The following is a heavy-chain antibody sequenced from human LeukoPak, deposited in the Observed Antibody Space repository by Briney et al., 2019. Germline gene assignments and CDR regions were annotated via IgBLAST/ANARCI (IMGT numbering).Heavy chain of an antibody. CDR2: INPSGGGT. J-gene: IGHJ4*02. Sequence: ASVTASCKASGYTFTSKCMHWVRQAPGQGLEWMGFINPSGGGTRYAQKCQGRVTMSRDMSTSTVYMELSSLRSEDTAMYYCARNGIAAQSYFYFWGQGTRVPVSS. D-gene: IGHD6-6*01. CDR1: GYTFTSKC. V-gene: IGHV1-46*01. CDR3: ARNGIAAQSYFYF.